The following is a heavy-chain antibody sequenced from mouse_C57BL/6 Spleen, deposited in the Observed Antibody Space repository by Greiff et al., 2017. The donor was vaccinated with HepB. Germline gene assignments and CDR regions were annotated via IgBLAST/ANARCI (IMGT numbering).Heavy chain of an antibody. D-gene: IGHD3-2*02. J-gene: IGHJ2*01. CDR3: ATLDSSGYNY. V-gene: IGHV1-69*01. CDR2: IDPSDSYT. CDR1: GYTFTSYW. Sequence: QVQLKQPGAELVMPGASVKLSCKASGYTFTSYWMHWVKQRPGQGLEWIGEIDPSDSYTNYNQKFKGKSTLTVDKSSSTAYMQLSSLTSEDSAVYYCATLDSSGYNYWGQGTTLTVSS.